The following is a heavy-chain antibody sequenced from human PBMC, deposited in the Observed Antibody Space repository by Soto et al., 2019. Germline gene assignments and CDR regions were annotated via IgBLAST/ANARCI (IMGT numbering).Heavy chain of an antibody. CDR2: IIPILGET. CDR3: ARGLGGRMDA. CDR1: GTIFSSYT. J-gene: IGHJ6*02. V-gene: IGHV1-69*08. Sequence: QVQLVQSGAEVKKPGSSVRVSCKASGTIFSSYTISWVRQAPGQGLEWMGRIIPILGETNSAQKFQGRVTLTAEKSTNTAYMELNSLRLEDTALYYCARGLGGRMDAWGQGTTVTVSS. D-gene: IGHD3-16*01.